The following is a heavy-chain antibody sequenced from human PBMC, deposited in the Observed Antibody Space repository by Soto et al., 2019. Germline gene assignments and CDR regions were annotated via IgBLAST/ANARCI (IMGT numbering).Heavy chain of an antibody. CDR1: GTRFSNYV. CDR3: AREGRGKKAGYNGLVSLGY. V-gene: IGHV1-69*06. CDR2: IIPIFNTT. J-gene: IGHJ4*02. D-gene: IGHD2-2*02. Sequence: QVQLVQSGAEVKTPGSSLKVSCTVSGTRFSNYVISWVRQAPGQGLEWLGRIIPIFNTTQYPQKLQGRVTITGDKSTNTASLELSSLRFDDTAVYYCAREGRGKKAGYNGLVSLGYWGQGTPVTVSS.